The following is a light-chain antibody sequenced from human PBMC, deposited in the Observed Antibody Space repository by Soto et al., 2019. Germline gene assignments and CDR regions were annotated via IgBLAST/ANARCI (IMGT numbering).Light chain of an antibody. CDR2: GAS. CDR1: QSVSSNY. Sequence: EIVLTQSPGTLYLSPGERATLSCRASQSVSSNYLAWYQQKPGQAPRLLIYGASSRATGIPDRFSGSESGTDLTLTISRLEPEDFAVYHCQQYASSPWTFGQGTKVEIK. J-gene: IGKJ1*01. CDR3: QQYASSPWT. V-gene: IGKV3-20*01.